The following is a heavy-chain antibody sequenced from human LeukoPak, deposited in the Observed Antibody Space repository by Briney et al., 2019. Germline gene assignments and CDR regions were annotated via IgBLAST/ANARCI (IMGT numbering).Heavy chain of an antibody. Sequence: GRSLRLSCAASGFTFSDYGVHWVRQAPGKGLEWVAVISYNGNDKYYGDSVKGRFTISRDNSKNTLYLQMNSLRAEDTAVYYCASHDCSGGSCYSGYWGQGTLVTVSS. CDR2: ISYNGNDK. CDR3: ASHDCSGGSCYSGY. J-gene: IGHJ4*02. D-gene: IGHD2-15*01. CDR1: GFTFSDYG. V-gene: IGHV3-30*03.